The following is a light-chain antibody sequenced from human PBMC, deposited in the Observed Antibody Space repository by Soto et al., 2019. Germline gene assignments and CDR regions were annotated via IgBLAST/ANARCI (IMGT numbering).Light chain of an antibody. Sequence: QSVLTQPASVSGSPGQSIPISCTGTSSEVGSYNNLVSWYQQHPGKAPKAMIYEVNKRPSGDSNRFSGSKSGNTASLTISGLQAEDEADYYCCSYTHGNTFFGSGTKVTVL. V-gene: IGLV2-23*02. CDR1: SSEVGSYNNL. J-gene: IGLJ1*01. CDR2: EVN. CDR3: CSYTHGNTF.